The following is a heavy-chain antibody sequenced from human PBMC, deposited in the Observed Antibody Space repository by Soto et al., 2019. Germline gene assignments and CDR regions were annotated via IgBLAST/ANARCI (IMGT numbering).Heavy chain of an antibody. CDR2: IGVYNGKT. Sequence: ASVKVSCKASGYAFSHYGISWVRLAPGQGLEWMGWIGVYNGKTNYAQKLQGRVTMTTDTSTSTAYMELRSLRSDDTAVYYCARDLDGSGSYYTDFWGQGTLVTVSS. CDR3: ARDLDGSGSYYTDF. D-gene: IGHD3-10*01. CDR1: GYAFSHYG. V-gene: IGHV1-18*01. J-gene: IGHJ4*02.